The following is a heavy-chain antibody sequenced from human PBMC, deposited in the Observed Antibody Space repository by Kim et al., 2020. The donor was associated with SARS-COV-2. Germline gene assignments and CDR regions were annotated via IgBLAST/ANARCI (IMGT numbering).Heavy chain of an antibody. D-gene: IGHD6-13*01. CDR2: IYYSGST. CDR3: ARDGGRVYLHGNYGMDV. J-gene: IGHJ6*02. V-gene: IGHV4-59*13. Sequence: SETLSLTCTVSGGSISSYYWSWIRQPPGKGLEWIGYIYYSGSTNYNPSLKSRVTISVDTSKNQFSLKLSSVTAADTAVYYCARDGGRVYLHGNYGMDVWGQGTTVTVSS. CDR1: GGSISSYY.